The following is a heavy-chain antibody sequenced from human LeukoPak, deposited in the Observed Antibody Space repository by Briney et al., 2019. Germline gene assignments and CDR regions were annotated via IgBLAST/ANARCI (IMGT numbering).Heavy chain of an antibody. D-gene: IGHD3-10*01. V-gene: IGHV2-5*01. CDR1: GFSLSTSGVG. CDR3: AHSTDKLWFGELFRSSLERVLLAYYFDY. Sequence: SGPTLVNPTQTLTLTCTFSGFSLSTSGVGVGWIRQPPGKALEWLALLYWNDDKRYSPSLKSRLTITKDTCKNHVVLTMTNMYPVDTATYYCAHSTDKLWFGELFRSSLERVLLAYYFDYWGQGTLVTVSS. CDR2: LYWNDDK. J-gene: IGHJ4*02.